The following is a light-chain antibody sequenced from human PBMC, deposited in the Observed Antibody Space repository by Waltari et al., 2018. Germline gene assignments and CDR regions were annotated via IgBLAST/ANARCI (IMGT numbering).Light chain of an antibody. CDR2: KAS. J-gene: IGKJ2*01. V-gene: IGKV1-39*01. CDR1: HNINIF. Sequence: DIQMTQSPSSLSASVGDRVTITCRASHNINIFLNWYQQKPGEGPKLLIYKASNMEGGVPSRFSGSGSGTEFSLSISGLQPDDFATYFCQQAYSVPYTFGQGTNL. CDR3: QQAYSVPYT.